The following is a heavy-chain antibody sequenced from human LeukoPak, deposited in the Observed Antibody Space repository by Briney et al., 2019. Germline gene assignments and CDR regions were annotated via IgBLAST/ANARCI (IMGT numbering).Heavy chain of an antibody. D-gene: IGHD3-22*01. CDR2: IYSGGST. CDR3: AKERRGYDSSGYYFAILY. CDR1: GFTVSSNY. V-gene: IGHV3-66*01. J-gene: IGHJ4*02. Sequence: GGSLRLSCAASGFTVSSNYMSWVRQAPGKGLEWVSVIYSGGSTYYADSVKGRFTISRDNSKNTLYLQMNSLRAEDTAVYYCAKERRGYDSSGYYFAILYWGQGALVTVSS.